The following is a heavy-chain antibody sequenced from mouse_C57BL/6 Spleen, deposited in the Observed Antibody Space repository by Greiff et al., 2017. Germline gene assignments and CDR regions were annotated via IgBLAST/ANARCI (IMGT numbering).Heavy chain of an antibody. CDR3: ARRGACYGSSNDYAMDY. D-gene: IGHD1-1*01. J-gene: IGHJ4*01. CDR1: GFTFSDYG. Sequence: EVKLLESGGGLVKPGGSLKLSCAASGFTFSDYGMHWVRQAPEKGLEWVAYISSGSSTIYYADTVKGRFTISRDNAKNTLFLQMTRLRSEDTAMYYCARRGACYGSSNDYAMDYWGQGTSVTVSS. V-gene: IGHV5-17*01. CDR2: ISSGSSTI.